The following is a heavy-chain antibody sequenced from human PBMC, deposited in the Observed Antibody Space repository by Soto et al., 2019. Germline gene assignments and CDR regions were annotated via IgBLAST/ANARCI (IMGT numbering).Heavy chain of an antibody. CDR1: GGTFSSYA. Sequence: QVQLVQSGAEVKKPGSSVKVSCKASGGTFSSYAISWVRQAPGQGLEWMGGIIPIFGIANYAQKFQGRVTITADESTSTAYMELSSLRSEDTAVYYCAPTYYDFWSGYYTPLYYYYYGMDVWGQGTTVTVSS. CDR2: IIPIFGIA. V-gene: IGHV1-69*01. CDR3: APTYYDFWSGYYTPLYYYYYGMDV. D-gene: IGHD3-3*01. J-gene: IGHJ6*02.